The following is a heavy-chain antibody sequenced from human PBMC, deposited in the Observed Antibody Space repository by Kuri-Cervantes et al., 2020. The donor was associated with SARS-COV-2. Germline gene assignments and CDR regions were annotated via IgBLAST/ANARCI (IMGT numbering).Heavy chain of an antibody. Sequence: GESLKISCVASGITFSSFAMTWVRQAPGKGLEWVSAISGSGGSTYYADSVKGRFTISRDNSKNTLYLQMNSLRAEDTAVYYCAKDQSYYDSSGYYGYFDYWGQGTLVTVSS. D-gene: IGHD3-22*01. CDR1: GITFSSFA. CDR3: AKDQSYYDSSGYYGYFDY. CDR2: ISGSGGST. V-gene: IGHV3-23*01. J-gene: IGHJ4*02.